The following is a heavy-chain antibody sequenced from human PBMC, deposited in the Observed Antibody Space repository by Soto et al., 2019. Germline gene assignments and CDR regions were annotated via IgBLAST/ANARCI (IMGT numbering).Heavy chain of an antibody. CDR1: GGSISNFY. D-gene: IGHD3-10*01. CDR3: ARGFGVTTNPPGH. Sequence: QVQLQESGPGLVKPSETLSLTCTVSGGSISNFYWGWIRQPPGKGLEYIGYIHDGGSTNYNPSLDSRVVISVDTSKNQYSLRLTSVTAADTAVYYCARGFGVTTNPPGHWGQGTLVTVSS. J-gene: IGHJ4*02. V-gene: IGHV4-59*01. CDR2: IHDGGST.